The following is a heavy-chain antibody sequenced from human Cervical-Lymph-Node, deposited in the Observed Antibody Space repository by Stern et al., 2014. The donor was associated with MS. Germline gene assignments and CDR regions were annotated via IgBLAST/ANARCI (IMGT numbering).Heavy chain of an antibody. CDR3: VRDLLGPAER. CDR2: SDADGSTI. J-gene: IGHJ4*02. D-gene: IGHD3-16*01. CDR1: GFTLTNNR. Sequence: EVQLVESGGGLVQPGGSLRLSCAVSGFTLTNNRMHWVRHAPGKGLMWVRRSDADGSTIDYGDSGKCRFTISRENAKNTLYLQMNSLRDDDTAVYYCVRDLLGPAERWGPGTLVTVSS. V-gene: IGHV3-74*01.